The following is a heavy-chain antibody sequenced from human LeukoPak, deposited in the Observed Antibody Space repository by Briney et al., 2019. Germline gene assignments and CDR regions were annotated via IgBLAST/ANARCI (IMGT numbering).Heavy chain of an antibody. J-gene: IGHJ6*02. Sequence: GGSLRLSCAASGFSFSGSVIHWVRQAPGKGLEWVGHIRSKDNNGATAYSASVKGRFIISRDDSKHTAYLQMNGLKIEDTAMYFCTRHVELYYYYAMDVWGQGTTVTVSS. CDR1: GFSFSGSV. V-gene: IGHV3-73*01. D-gene: IGHD1-7*01. CDR2: IRSKDNNGAT. CDR3: TRHVELYYYYAMDV.